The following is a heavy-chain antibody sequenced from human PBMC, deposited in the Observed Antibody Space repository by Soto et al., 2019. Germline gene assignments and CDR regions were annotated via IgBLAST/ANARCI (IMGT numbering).Heavy chain of an antibody. J-gene: IGHJ6*02. V-gene: IGHV4-59*01. CDR2: IYYSGST. Sequence: PSETLSLTCTVSGGSISSYYWSWIRQPPGKGLEWIGYIYYSGSTNYNPSLKSRVTISVDTSKNQFSLKLSSVTAADTAVYYCARAGEYGDAYYYYGMDVWGQGTTVTVSS. CDR1: GGSISSYY. CDR3: ARAGEYGDAYYYYGMDV. D-gene: IGHD4-17*01.